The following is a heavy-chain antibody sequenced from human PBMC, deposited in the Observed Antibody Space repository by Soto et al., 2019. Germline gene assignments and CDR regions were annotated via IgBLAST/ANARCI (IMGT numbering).Heavy chain of an antibody. CDR3: ASLLRPDYIYYGMDV. CDR2: IYYSGST. Sequence: SETLSLTCTVSGGSISSGGYYWSWIRQHPGKGLEWIGYIYYSGSTYYNPSLKSRVTISVDTSKNQFSLKLSSVTAADTAVYYCASLLRPDYIYYGMDVWGQGTTVTVSS. J-gene: IGHJ6*02. D-gene: IGHD1-26*01. CDR1: GGSISSGGYY. V-gene: IGHV4-31*03.